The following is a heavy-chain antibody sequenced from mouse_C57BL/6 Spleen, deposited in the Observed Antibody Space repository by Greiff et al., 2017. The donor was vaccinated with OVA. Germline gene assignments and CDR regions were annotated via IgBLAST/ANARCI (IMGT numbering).Heavy chain of an antibody. J-gene: IGHJ4*01. D-gene: IGHD1-1*01. CDR3: ARDDGSSYDAMDY. V-gene: IGHV5-4*01. CDR1: GFTFSSYA. Sequence: EVKLVESGGGLVKPGGSLKLSCAASGFTFSSYAMSWVRQTPEKRLEWVATISDGGSYTYYPDNVKGRFTISRDNAKNNLYLQMSHLKSEDTAMYYCARDDGSSYDAMDYWGQGTSVTVSS. CDR2: ISDGGSYT.